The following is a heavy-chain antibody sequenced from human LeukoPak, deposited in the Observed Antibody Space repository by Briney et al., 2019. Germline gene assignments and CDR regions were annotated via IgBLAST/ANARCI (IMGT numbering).Heavy chain of an antibody. CDR3: ARSNYDYVWGVYRPNWFDP. Sequence: SETLSLTCTVSGGSISSGGYYWSWIRQHPGKGLEWIGYIYYSGSTYYNPSLKSRVTISRDTSTNQFSLRLSSVTAADTAVYYCARSNYDYVWGVYRPNWFDPWGQGTLVTVSS. V-gene: IGHV4-31*03. D-gene: IGHD3-16*02. CDR1: GGSISSGGYY. CDR2: IYYSGST. J-gene: IGHJ5*02.